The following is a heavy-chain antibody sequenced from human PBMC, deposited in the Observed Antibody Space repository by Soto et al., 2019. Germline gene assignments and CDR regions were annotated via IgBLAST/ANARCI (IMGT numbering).Heavy chain of an antibody. CDR3: AICGRGYWDAFAI. D-gene: IGHD3-22*01. CDR1: GYPFTSYG. Sequence: QVQLVQSGAAVKKPGASVKVSCKASGYPFTSYGISWVRQAPGQGLEWMGWMSAYNGNTNYAQKLPGRVTTTTDTYTSTAYVELRSLRSDVTVGYYCAICGRGYWDAFAIWGQETMVTVSS. CDR2: MSAYNGNT. J-gene: IGHJ3*02. V-gene: IGHV1-18*01.